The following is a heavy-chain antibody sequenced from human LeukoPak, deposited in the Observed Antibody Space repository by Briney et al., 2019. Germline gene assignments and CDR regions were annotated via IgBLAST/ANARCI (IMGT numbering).Heavy chain of an antibody. CDR2: ISSSSTI. D-gene: IGHD3-9*01. J-gene: IGHJ4*02. CDR1: GFTFSSYS. V-gene: IGHV3-48*01. CDR3: ARDRDDILTGGGFDY. Sequence: GGSLRLSCAASGFTFSSYSMNWVRQAPGKGLEWVSYISSSSTIYYADSVKGRFTISRDNAKNSLYLQMNSLRAEDTAVYYCARDRDDILTGGGFDYWGQGTLVTVSS.